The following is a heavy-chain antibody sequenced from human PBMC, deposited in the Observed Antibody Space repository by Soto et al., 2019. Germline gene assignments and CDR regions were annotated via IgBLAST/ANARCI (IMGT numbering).Heavy chain of an antibody. J-gene: IGHJ5*02. D-gene: IGHD1-26*01. CDR1: GYTFSDYY. V-gene: IGHV1-2*02. Sequence: GASVKVSCKASGYTFSDYYVHWVREAPGQGLEWMGWINPSSGGTIYTQRFQGRVTMTRGTSISTVYMELSRLTSDDTAVYYCAREMGVIGAPGYTWFDPWGQGALVTVSS. CDR3: AREMGVIGAPGYTWFDP. CDR2: INPSSGGT.